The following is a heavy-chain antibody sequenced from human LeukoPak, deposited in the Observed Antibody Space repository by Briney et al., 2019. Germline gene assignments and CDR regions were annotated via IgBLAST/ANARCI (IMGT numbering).Heavy chain of an antibody. D-gene: IGHD2-21*02. CDR1: GFTFDDYA. J-gene: IGHJ4*02. V-gene: IGHV3-9*01. CDR3: AKALVTAIPDY. Sequence: GRSLRLSCAASGFTFDDYAMHWVRQAPGKGLEWVSGISWNSGSIGYADSVKGRFTISRDNAKNSLYLQMNSLRAEDTALYYCAKALVTAIPDYWGQGTLVTVSS. CDR2: ISWNSGSI.